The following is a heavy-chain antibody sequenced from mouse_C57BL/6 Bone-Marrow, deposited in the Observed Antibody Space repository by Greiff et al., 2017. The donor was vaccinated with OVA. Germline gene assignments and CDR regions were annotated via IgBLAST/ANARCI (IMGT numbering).Heavy chain of an antibody. V-gene: IGHV1-39*01. J-gene: IGHJ4*01. CDR3: ARNRAGLSYAMDY. CDR2: INPNYGTT. Sequence: VQLKESGPELVKPGASVKISCKASGYSFTDYNMNWVKQSNGKSLEWIGVINPNYGTTSYNQKFKGKATLTVDQSSSTAYMQLNSLTSEDSAVYYCARNRAGLSYAMDYWGQGTSVTVSS. D-gene: IGHD2-4*01. CDR1: GYSFTDYN.